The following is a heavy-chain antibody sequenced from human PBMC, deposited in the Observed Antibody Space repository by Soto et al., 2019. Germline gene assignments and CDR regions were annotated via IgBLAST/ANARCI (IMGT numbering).Heavy chain of an antibody. J-gene: IGHJ4*02. CDR3: AQGIAAVGFDY. CDR1: GFTFSSYW. V-gene: IGHV3-74*01. Sequence: GGSLRLSCAASGFTFSSYWMHWVRQAPGRGLEWVPRINSDGSSTSYADSVKGRFTISRDNAKNTLYLQMNSLRAEDTAVYYCAQGIAAVGFDYWGQGTLVTVSS. D-gene: IGHD6-13*01. CDR2: INSDGSST.